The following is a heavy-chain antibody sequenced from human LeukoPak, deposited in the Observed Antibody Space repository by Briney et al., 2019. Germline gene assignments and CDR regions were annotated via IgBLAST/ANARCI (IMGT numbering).Heavy chain of an antibody. V-gene: IGHV4-31*03. Sequence: SETLSLTCTVSGGSISSGGYYWSWIRQHPGKGLEWIGYIYYSGSTYYNPSLKSRVTISVDKSKNQFSLKLSSVTAADKAVYYCARGRRYYGSGSSRIGATPQPYYFDYWGQGTLVTVSS. CDR3: ARGRRYYGSGSSRIGATPQPYYFDY. CDR2: IYYSGST. CDR1: GGSISSGGYY. J-gene: IGHJ4*02. D-gene: IGHD3-10*01.